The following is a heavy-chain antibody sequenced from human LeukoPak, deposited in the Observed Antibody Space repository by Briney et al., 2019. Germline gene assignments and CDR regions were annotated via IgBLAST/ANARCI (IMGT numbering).Heavy chain of an antibody. D-gene: IGHD2-15*01. Sequence: PSETLSLTCTVSGGSVSSGSYYWSWIRQPPGKGLEWIGYIYHSGSTYYNPSLKSRVTISVDRSKNQFSLKLSSVTAADTAVYYCARVPIEDVVVAAHDAFDIWGQGAMVTVSS. CDR2: IYHSGST. V-gene: IGHV4-30-2*01. J-gene: IGHJ3*02. CDR3: ARVPIEDVVVAAHDAFDI. CDR1: GGSVSSGSYY.